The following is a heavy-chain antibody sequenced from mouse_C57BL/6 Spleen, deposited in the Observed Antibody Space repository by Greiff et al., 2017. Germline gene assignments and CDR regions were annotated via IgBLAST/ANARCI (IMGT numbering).Heavy chain of an antibody. J-gene: IGHJ2*01. Sequence: EVQLVESGGGLVQPGGSLKLSCAASGFTFSDYGMHWVRQAPEKGLEWVAYISSGSSTIYYADTVKGRFTISSDNAKNTLLLQMTSLRSDDTAMYYCAKGGTVADYFDYWGQGTTLTVSS. D-gene: IGHD1-1*01. CDR2: ISSGSSTI. CDR3: AKGGTVADYFDY. CDR1: GFTFSDYG. V-gene: IGHV5-17*01.